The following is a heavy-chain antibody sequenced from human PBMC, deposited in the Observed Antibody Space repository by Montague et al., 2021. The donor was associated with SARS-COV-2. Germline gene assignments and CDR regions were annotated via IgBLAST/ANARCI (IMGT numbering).Heavy chain of an antibody. CDR2: IDWDDDK. CDR1: GFSLSTSGMC. V-gene: IGHV2-70*01. J-gene: IGHJ6*02. D-gene: IGHD4-11*01. Sequence: LALVKPTQTLTLTCTFSGFSLSTSGMCVSWIRQPPGKALEWLALIDWDDDKCYSTSLKTRLTISKDTSKNQVVLTMTNMDPVDTATYYCARVTTVTYPYYYSYGMDVWGQGTTVTVSS. CDR3: ARVTTVTYPYYYSYGMDV.